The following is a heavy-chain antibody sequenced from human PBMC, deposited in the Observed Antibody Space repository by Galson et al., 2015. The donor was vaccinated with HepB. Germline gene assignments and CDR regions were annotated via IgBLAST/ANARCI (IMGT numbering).Heavy chain of an antibody. D-gene: IGHD1-26*01. CDR1: GGPFSRYA. CDR2: IIPAFGTA. V-gene: IGHV1-69*13. Sequence: SVKVSCKASGGPFSRYAFTWVRQAPGQGLDWMGEIIPAFGTANNAQKFRGRVTITAAESTNTVYIELRSLRSDDTAIYYCAREVSVGTSAFDIWGQGTMVTVSS. J-gene: IGHJ3*02. CDR3: AREVSVGTSAFDI.